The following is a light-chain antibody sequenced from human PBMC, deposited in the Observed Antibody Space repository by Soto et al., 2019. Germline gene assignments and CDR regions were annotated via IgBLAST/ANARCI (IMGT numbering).Light chain of an antibody. Sequence: QSALTQPASVSGSPGESITISCTGTSSDVGAYNYVSWYQQDPGKAPKLMIYDVSSRPSGASNRFSGSKSGHTASLTISGLQAEDEADYYCSSYTSSSTYVFGTGTKVTVL. CDR2: DVS. V-gene: IGLV2-14*01. CDR1: SSDVGAYNY. J-gene: IGLJ1*01. CDR3: SSYTSSSTYV.